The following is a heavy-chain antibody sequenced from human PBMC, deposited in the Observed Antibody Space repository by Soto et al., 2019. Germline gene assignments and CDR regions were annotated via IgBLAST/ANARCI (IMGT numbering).Heavy chain of an antibody. J-gene: IGHJ4*02. Sequence: SVKVSCKASGGTFSSYTISWVRQAPGQGLEWMGGIIPIFGTANYAQKFQGRVTITADESTSTAYMELSSLRSEDTAVYYCARAKAAAGIFDYWGQGTLVTVSS. D-gene: IGHD6-13*01. CDR2: IIPIFGTA. CDR3: ARAKAAAGIFDY. CDR1: GGTFSSYT. V-gene: IGHV1-69*13.